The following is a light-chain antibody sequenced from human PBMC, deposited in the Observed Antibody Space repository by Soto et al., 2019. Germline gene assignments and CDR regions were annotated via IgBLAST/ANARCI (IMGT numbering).Light chain of an antibody. Sequence: DIQMTQSPSSLSASVGDRVTITCQASQDINNYLNWYQQKPGKAPKLLIFDATNLETGVPSRFSGSGSRTDFTLTISSLQPEDFATYYCQQSYSTPRTFGQGTKVDIK. V-gene: IGKV1-39*01. CDR2: DAT. CDR3: QQSYSTPRT. CDR1: QDINNY. J-gene: IGKJ1*01.